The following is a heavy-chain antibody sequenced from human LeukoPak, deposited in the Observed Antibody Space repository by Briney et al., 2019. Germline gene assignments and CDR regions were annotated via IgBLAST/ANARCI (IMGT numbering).Heavy chain of an antibody. CDR3: ARGAIDKYGSTTNCPRPFGI. V-gene: IGHV2-70*11. CDR1: GFSLSTSGMC. CDR2: IDWDDDK. Sequence: ESGPTLVNPTQTLTLTCTFSGFSLSTSGMCVSWIRQPPGKALEWLARIDWDDDKHYSTSLKTRLTISKDTSKYQVVLTMTNMDPVDTATYYCARGAIDKYGSTTNCPRPFGIWGQGTLVTVSS. J-gene: IGHJ3*02. D-gene: IGHD2-2*01.